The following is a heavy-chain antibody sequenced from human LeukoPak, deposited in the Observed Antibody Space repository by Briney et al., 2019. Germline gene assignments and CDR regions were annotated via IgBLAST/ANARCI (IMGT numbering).Heavy chain of an antibody. CDR1: GFTFSSYA. CDR3: AKDIYCSSTSCSDY. D-gene: IGHD2-2*01. CDR2: ISGSGGST. J-gene: IGHJ4*02. V-gene: IGHV3-23*01. Sequence: GGSLRLSCAASGFTFSSYAMSWVRQAPGKGLEWVSAISGSGGSTYYADSVKGRFTISRDNSKNTLYLQMNSLRAEDTAVYYCAKDIYCSSTSCSDYWGQGTLVTVSS.